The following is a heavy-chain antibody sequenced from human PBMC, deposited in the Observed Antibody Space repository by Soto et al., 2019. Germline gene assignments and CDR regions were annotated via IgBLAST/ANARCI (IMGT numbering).Heavy chain of an antibody. J-gene: IGHJ4*02. V-gene: IGHV3-23*01. D-gene: IGHD4-17*01. Sequence: GGSLRLCCAAAGFIFSGYGMSWVRQAPGKGLEYVSSITGSGAGTVYADSVKGRFTISRDNSKNMLYLQLSSLRAEDTAIYFCAKDPNGDYVGAFASWGQGSLVTVSS. CDR2: ITGSGAGT. CDR1: GFIFSGYG. CDR3: AKDPNGDYVGAFAS.